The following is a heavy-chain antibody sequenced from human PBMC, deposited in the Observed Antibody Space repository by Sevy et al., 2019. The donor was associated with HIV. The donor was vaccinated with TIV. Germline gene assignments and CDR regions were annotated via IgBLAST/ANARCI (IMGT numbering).Heavy chain of an antibody. CDR2: IRYDGSNE. V-gene: IGHV3-30*02. Sequence: GGSLRLSCAASRFTFSNYGIHWVRQAPGKGLEWVAFIRYDGSNEYYVDSVKGRFTISRDNSKSTLYLQMNSLSAEDTAVYYCAKDRKVLLVVYAIPFDALDIWGQGTMVTVSS. CDR1: RFTFSNYG. J-gene: IGHJ3*02. D-gene: IGHD2-8*02. CDR3: AKDRKVLLVVYAIPFDALDI.